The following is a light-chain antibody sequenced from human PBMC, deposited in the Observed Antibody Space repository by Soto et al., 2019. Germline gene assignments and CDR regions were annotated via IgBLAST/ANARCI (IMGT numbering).Light chain of an antibody. J-gene: IGLJ1*01. CDR2: DVI. CDR3: SSYTSSSTLYV. V-gene: IGLV2-14*01. Sequence: QSALTQPASVSGSPGQSIIISCTGTSSDVGGYNYVSWYQQHPGKAPKLMIYDVINRPSGVSNRFSGSKSGNTASLTISGLQAEDEADYYCSSYTSSSTLYVFGTGTKLTVL. CDR1: SSDVGGYNY.